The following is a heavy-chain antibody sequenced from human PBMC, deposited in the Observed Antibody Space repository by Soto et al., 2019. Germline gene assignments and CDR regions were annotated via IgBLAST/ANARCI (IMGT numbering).Heavy chain of an antibody. V-gene: IGHV4-39*01. CDR2: IHYTGST. D-gene: IGHD2-15*01. CDR1: DDSISSSNYY. J-gene: IGHJ5*02. CDR3: ARRECSGSTCSSDH. Sequence: QLQLQESGPGLVKPSESLSLTWSVSDDSISSSNYYRAWIRQPPGKGLEWIGSIHYTGSTYYNPSLKSRVTISIDTSKNRFSLILTSVSAADTAVYFCARRECSGSTCSSDHWGQGTLVTVSS.